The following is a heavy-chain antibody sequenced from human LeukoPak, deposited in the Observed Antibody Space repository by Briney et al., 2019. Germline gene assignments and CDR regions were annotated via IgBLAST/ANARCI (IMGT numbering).Heavy chain of an antibody. CDR3: ARGLVHDTSGYYSDY. D-gene: IGHD3-22*01. V-gene: IGHV3-74*01. CDR1: GFTFSAFW. J-gene: IGHJ4*02. CDR2: INSDGSST. Sequence: PGGSLRHSCAASGFTFSAFWMHWVRQAPGKGLVWVSRINSDGSSTTYADSVKGRFTVSRDNAKNTLYLQMDSLRAEDSAVYYCARGLVHDTSGYYSDYWGQGILVTVSS.